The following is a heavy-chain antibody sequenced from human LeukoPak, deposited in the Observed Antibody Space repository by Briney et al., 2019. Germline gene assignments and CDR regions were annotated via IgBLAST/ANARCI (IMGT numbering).Heavy chain of an antibody. CDR2: LNSDGSIT. D-gene: IGHD3-3*01. Sequence: GGSLRLSCGASGFTFSNYCMHWVRQAPGKGLVWVSRLNSDGSITNYADSVKGRFTISRDNAKNTLYLQMNSLRAEDTAVYYCARSEWLPRDWGQGTLVTVSA. CDR1: GFTFSNYC. V-gene: IGHV3-74*01. J-gene: IGHJ4*02. CDR3: ARSEWLPRD.